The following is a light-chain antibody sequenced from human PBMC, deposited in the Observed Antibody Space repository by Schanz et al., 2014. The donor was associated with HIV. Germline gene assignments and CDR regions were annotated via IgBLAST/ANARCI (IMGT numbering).Light chain of an antibody. CDR3: QQYGTSPLT. CDR2: GTS. J-gene: IGKJ4*01. CDR1: QSVSSNF. Sequence: EIVLTQSPGTLSLSPGERATLSCRASQSVSSNFLAWYQQKPGQAPRLVIFGTSNRATGIPDRFRGSGSGTDFTLTISRLEPEDFAVYYCQQYGTSPLTFGGGTKVEIK. V-gene: IGKV3-20*01.